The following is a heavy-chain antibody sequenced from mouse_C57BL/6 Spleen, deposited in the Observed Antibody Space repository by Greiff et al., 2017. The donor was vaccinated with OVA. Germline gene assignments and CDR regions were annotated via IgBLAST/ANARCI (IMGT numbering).Heavy chain of an antibody. V-gene: IGHV1-50*01. CDR3: AFITTVVATRAMDY. CDR2: IDPSDSYT. CDR1: GYTFTSYW. J-gene: IGHJ4*01. D-gene: IGHD1-1*01. Sequence: QVQLQQPGAELVKPGASVKLSCKASGYTFTSYWMQWVKQRPGQGLEWIGEIDPSDSYTNYNHTFKGQATFTVDTSSSTSYMQLSSLTSEDSAVDYCAFITTVVATRAMDYWGQGTSVTVSS.